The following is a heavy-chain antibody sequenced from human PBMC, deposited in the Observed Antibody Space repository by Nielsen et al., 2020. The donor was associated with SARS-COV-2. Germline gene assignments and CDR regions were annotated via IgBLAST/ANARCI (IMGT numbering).Heavy chain of an antibody. V-gene: IGHV4/OR15-8*01. D-gene: IGHD2-2*02. J-gene: IGHJ6*03. CDR3: ARGHLVVVPSPILGLGPFFYSFYLDV. Sequence: ESLKISCAASGFTFSSYWMSWVRQAPGKGLEWIGEVSHSGSTNYSPSLKSRVTLSMDKSRRQFSLRLASVSAADTAVYFCARGHLVVVPSPILGLGPFFYSFYLDVWGKGTTVTVSS. CDR2: VSHSGST. CDR1: GFTFSSYW.